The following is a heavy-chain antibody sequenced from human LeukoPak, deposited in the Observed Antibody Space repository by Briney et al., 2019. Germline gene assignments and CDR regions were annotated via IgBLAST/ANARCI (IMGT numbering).Heavy chain of an antibody. V-gene: IGHV3-30*04. CDR2: ISYDGSNK. D-gene: IGHD3-22*01. J-gene: IGHJ4*02. CDR1: GFTFSSYA. Sequence: GGSLRLSCAASGFTFSSYAMHWVRQAPGKGLEWVAVISYDGSNKYYADSVKGRFTISRDNSKNTLYLQMNSLRAEDTAVYYCARGYYDSSGYYESDYWGQGTLVTVSS. CDR3: ARGYYDSSGYYESDY.